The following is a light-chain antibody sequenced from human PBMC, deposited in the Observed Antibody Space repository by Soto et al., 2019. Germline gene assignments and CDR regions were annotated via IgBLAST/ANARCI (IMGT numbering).Light chain of an antibody. V-gene: IGKV3-11*01. Sequence: EIVLTQSPGTLSLSPGETAALSCRASRSLSDNHLAWYQQRPGQAPRLLIYDASNRATGVPARFSGSRSGTDFTLTISDLEPADFGLYYCQQRLNWPPGFGQGTKVDIK. CDR2: DAS. CDR1: RSLSDNH. J-gene: IGKJ1*01. CDR3: QQRLNWPPG.